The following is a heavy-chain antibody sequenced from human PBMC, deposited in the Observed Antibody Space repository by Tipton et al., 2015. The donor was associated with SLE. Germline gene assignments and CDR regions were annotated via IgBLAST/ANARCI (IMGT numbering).Heavy chain of an antibody. CDR1: GGSFSGYY. CDR3: ARGESILLWFGEPPALDY. CDR2: INRSGST. J-gene: IGHJ4*02. D-gene: IGHD3-10*01. Sequence: TLSLTCVVYGGSFSGYYWSWIRQPPGKGPEWIGEINRSGSTNYNPSLKSRVTISVDTSKNQFSLKLSSVTAADTAVYYCARGESILLWFGEPPALDYWGQGTLVTVSS. V-gene: IGHV4-34*01.